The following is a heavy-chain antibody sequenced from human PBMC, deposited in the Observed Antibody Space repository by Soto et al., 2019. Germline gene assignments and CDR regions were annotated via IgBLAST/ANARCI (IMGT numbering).Heavy chain of an antibody. CDR2: ISYDGSNT. CDR3: ANPDIPGIAAAGTDWFDP. J-gene: IGHJ5*02. Sequence: QVQLVESGGGVVQPGRSLRLSCAASGFTFSSYGMHWVRQAPGKGLEWVAVISYDGSNTYYADSVKGRFTISRDNSKNTLYLQMNSLRAEDTAVYYCANPDIPGIAAAGTDWFDPWGQGTLVTVSA. D-gene: IGHD6-13*01. CDR1: GFTFSSYG. V-gene: IGHV3-30*18.